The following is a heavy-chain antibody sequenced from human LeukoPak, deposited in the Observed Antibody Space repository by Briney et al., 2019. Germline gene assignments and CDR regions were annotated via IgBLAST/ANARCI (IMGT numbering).Heavy chain of an antibody. CDR2: INHNGNVN. CDR3: ARATLSKYYDFWSGYEDWFDP. Sequence: GGSLRLSCAASGFTFSSYWMNWARQAPGKGLEWVASINHNGNVNYYVDSVKGRFTISRDNAKNSLYLQMSNLRAEDRAVYYCARATLSKYYDFWSGYEDWFDPWGQGTLVTVSS. CDR1: GFTFSSYW. D-gene: IGHD3-3*01. J-gene: IGHJ5*02. V-gene: IGHV3-7*03.